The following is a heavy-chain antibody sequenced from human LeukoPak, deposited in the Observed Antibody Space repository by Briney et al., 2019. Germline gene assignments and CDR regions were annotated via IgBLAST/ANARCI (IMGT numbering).Heavy chain of an antibody. Sequence: ASVKVSCKASGYTFTSYYMHWVRQAPGQGLEWMGTINPSGGSTSYAQKFQGRVTMTRDTSTSTVYMELSSLRSEDTAVYYCARAVGGGDGYNPFDYWGQGTLVTVSS. J-gene: IGHJ4*02. CDR1: GYTFTSYY. CDR2: INPSGGST. D-gene: IGHD5-24*01. CDR3: ARAVGGGDGYNPFDY. V-gene: IGHV1-46*01.